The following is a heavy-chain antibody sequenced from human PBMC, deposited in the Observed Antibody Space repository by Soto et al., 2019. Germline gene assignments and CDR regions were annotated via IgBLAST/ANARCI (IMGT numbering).Heavy chain of an antibody. J-gene: IGHJ6*02. Sequence: PSETLSLTCTVSGGSISSGGYYWSWIRQHPGKGLEWIGYIYYSGSTCYNPSLKSRVTISVDTSKNQFSLKLSSVTAADTAVYYCARTSMTAYYYYGMDVWGQGTTVTVSS. CDR3: ARTSMTAYYYYGMDV. CDR2: IYYSGST. V-gene: IGHV4-31*03. D-gene: IGHD3-22*01. CDR1: GGSISSGGYY.